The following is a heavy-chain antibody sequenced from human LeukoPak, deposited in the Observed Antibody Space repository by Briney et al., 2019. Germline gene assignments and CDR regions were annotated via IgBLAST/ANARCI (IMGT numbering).Heavy chain of an antibody. Sequence: PSETLSLTCTVSGGSISSYYWSWIRQPPGKGLEWIGYIYYSGSTNYNPSLKSRVTISVDTSKNQFSLKLSSVTAADTAVYYCARSPTVGSETLHFDYWGQGTLVTVSS. J-gene: IGHJ4*02. CDR1: GGSISSYY. D-gene: IGHD4-17*01. V-gene: IGHV4-59*12. CDR2: IYYSGST. CDR3: ARSPTVGSETLHFDY.